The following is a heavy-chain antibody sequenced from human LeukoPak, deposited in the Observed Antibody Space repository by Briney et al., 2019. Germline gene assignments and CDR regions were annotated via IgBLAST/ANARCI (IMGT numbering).Heavy chain of an antibody. Sequence: PSETLSLTCTVSGGSISSSSYYWGWLRQPPGKGLEWIGSSYYSGSTYYNPSLQSRVTLSVDTSKHQFSLKLSSLTAADPAVYYCARSPLHYYDSSGYYDYWGQGTLVTVSS. J-gene: IGHJ4*02. D-gene: IGHD3-22*01. CDR2: SYYSGST. CDR1: GGSISSSSYY. CDR3: ARSPLHYYDSSGYYDY. V-gene: IGHV4-39*01.